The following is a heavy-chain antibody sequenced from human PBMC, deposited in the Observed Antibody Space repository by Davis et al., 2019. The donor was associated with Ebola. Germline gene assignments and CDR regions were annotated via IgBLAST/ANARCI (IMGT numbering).Heavy chain of an antibody. D-gene: IGHD5-24*01. J-gene: IGHJ4*02. CDR2: VYYSGTT. V-gene: IGHV4-59*01. CDR1: GGSISTYY. CDR3: VRGSDAYKTGY. Sequence: SETLSLTCTVSGGSISTYYWSWIRQPPGKGLEWIGHVYYSGTTNYNPSLKSRVTISVDTSKNQFSLEVRSVTAADTAFYYCVRGSDAYKTGYWGQGTLVTVSS.